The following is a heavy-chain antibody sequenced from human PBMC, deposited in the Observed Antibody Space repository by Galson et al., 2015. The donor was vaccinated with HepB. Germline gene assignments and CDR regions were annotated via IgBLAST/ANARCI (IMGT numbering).Heavy chain of an antibody. Sequence: SLRLSCAASGFTFSSYGMHWVRQAPGKGLEWVAVISYDGSNKYYADSVKGRFTISRDNSKNTLYLQMNSLRAEDTAVYYCAKASQYSSGWYWFDPWGQGTLVTVSS. CDR3: AKASQYSSGWYWFDP. D-gene: IGHD6-19*01. CDR1: GFTFSSYG. J-gene: IGHJ5*02. CDR2: ISYDGSNK. V-gene: IGHV3-30*18.